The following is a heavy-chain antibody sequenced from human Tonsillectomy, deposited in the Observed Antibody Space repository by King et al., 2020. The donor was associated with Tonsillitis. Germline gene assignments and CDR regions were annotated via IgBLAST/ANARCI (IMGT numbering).Heavy chain of an antibody. Sequence: VQLVESGGGLVQPGGSLRLSCAASGFTFSSYEMNWVRQAPGQGLEWISSISVSGRTIYYADSVKGRFTISRDNAKNSLYLQMNSRRAEDTAVYYCARGGYSDSSGYYTSWGQGTLVTVSS. CDR1: GFTFSSYE. V-gene: IGHV3-48*03. J-gene: IGHJ5*02. CDR2: ISVSGRTI. D-gene: IGHD3-22*01. CDR3: ARGGYSDSSGYYTS.